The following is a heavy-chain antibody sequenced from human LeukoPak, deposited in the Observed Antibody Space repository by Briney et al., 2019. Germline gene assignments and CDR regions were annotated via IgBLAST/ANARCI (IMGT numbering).Heavy chain of an antibody. J-gene: IGHJ6*02. CDR3: ARDLQDYCDTTRVYYGMDV. CDR1: GFTFSSYS. V-gene: IGHV3-48*02. Sequence: GGSLRLSCAASGFTFSSYSMNWVRQAPGKGLEWVSYISSSSSTIYYADSVKGRFTISRDNAKNSLYLQMNSLRDEDTAVYYCARDLQDYCDTTRVYYGMDVWGQGTTVTVSS. CDR2: ISSSSSTI. D-gene: IGHD3-22*01.